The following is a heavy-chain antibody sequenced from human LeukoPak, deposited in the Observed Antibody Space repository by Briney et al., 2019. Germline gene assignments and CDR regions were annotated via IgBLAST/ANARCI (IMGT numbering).Heavy chain of an antibody. J-gene: IGHJ3*02. CDR3: ANSNWSGYYTDRDI. Sequence: GGSLRLSCAASGFTFSSYGMHWVRQAPGKGLEWVAFIRYDGSNKYYADSVKGRYTISRDNSKNTLYLQMNSLRAEDTAVYYCANSNWSGYYTDRDIWGQGTMVTVSS. D-gene: IGHD3-3*01. V-gene: IGHV3-30*02. CDR1: GFTFSSYG. CDR2: IRYDGSNK.